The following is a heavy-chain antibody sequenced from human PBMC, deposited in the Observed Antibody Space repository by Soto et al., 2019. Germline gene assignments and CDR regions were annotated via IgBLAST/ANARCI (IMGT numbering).Heavy chain of an antibody. V-gene: IGHV4-4*07. CDR2: VYSSGTT. CDR1: GGSINSYW. Sequence: SETLSFTCTVSGGSINSYWWSWIRQPAGKGLEWIGRVYSSGTTDYNPSLNSRATMSVETSKNQFSPKLSSVTAADTAVYYCARDIASYAYGEGYWGQGIQVTVS. CDR3: ARDIASYAYGEGY. J-gene: IGHJ4*02. D-gene: IGHD2-21*01.